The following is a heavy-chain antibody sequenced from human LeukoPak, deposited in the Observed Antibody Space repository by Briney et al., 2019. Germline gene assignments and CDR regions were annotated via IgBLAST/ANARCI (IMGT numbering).Heavy chain of an antibody. J-gene: IGHJ6*02. V-gene: IGHV4-30-4*01. Sequence: SQTLSLTCTVSGGSISSGDYYWSWIRQPPGKGLEWIGYIYYSGSTYYNPSLKSRVTISVDTSKNQFSLKLSSVTAADTAVYYCARGLGYCSGGSCYSILYYYYYYGMDVWGQGTTVTVSS. CDR2: IYYSGST. CDR3: ARGLGYCSGGSCYSILYYYYYYGMDV. D-gene: IGHD2-15*01. CDR1: GGSISSGDYY.